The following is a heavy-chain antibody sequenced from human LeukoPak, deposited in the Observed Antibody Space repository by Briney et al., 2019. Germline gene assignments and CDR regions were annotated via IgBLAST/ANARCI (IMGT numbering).Heavy chain of an antibody. CDR1: GGSFSGYY. CDR2: INHSGST. D-gene: IGHD6-6*01. Sequence: SETLSLTCAGYGGSFSGYYWSWIRQPPGKGLEWIGEINHSGSTNYNPSLKSRVTISVDTSKNQFSLKLSSVTAADTAVYYCARGYEYSSSYYYMDVWGKGTTVTVSS. CDR3: ARGYEYSSSYYYMDV. V-gene: IGHV4-34*01. J-gene: IGHJ6*03.